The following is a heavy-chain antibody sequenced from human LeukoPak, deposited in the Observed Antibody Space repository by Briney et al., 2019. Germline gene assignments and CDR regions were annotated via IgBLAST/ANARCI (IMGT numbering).Heavy chain of an antibody. Sequence: GGSLRLSCAASGFTFSSYSMNWVRQAPGKGLEWVSSISSSSSYIYYADSVKGRFTISRDNAKNLLYLQMNSLRAEDTAVYYCARDRPHDYGGNHFDYWGQGTLVTVSS. J-gene: IGHJ4*02. CDR3: ARDRPHDYGGNHFDY. CDR2: ISSSSSYI. CDR1: GFTFSSYS. V-gene: IGHV3-21*01. D-gene: IGHD4-23*01.